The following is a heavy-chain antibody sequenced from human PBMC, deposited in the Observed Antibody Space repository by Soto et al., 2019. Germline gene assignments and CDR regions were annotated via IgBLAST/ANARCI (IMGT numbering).Heavy chain of an antibody. D-gene: IGHD5-18*01. J-gene: IGHJ6*03. CDR2: INHSGST. CDR3: GRRRYSQVNYYYYYYMDV. CDR1: GGSFSGYY. V-gene: IGHV4-34*01. Sequence: PSETVSLTCAVYGGSFSGYYWSWIRQPPGKGLEWIGEINHSGSTNYNPSLKSRVTISVDTSKNQFSLKLSSVTAADTAVYYCGRRRYSQVNYYYYYYMDVWGKGTTVTVSS.